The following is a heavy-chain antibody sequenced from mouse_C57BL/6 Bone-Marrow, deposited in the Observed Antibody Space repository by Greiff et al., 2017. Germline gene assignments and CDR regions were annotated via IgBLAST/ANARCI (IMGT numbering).Heavy chain of an antibody. D-gene: IGHD1-1*01. J-gene: IGHJ2*01. CDR2: IDPENGDT. CDR1: GFNIKDDY. CDR3: TTRGLLLRDFDY. Sequence: EVQLQQSGAELVRPGASVKLSCTASGFNIKDDYLHWVKQRPEQGREWIGWIDPENGDTEYASKFQGKATITADTSSNTAYLQLSSLTSEDTAVYYCTTRGLLLRDFDYWGQDTTLTVSS. V-gene: IGHV14-4*01.